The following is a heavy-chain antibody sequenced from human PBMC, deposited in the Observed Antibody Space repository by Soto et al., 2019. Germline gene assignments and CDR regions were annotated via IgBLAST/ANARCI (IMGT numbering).Heavy chain of an antibody. J-gene: IGHJ5*02. D-gene: IGHD6-13*01. CDR3: ARGGIAGHWFAP. CDR2: IFHSGST. Sequence: QVQLQESGPGLLKPSQTLSLTCNVSNGYINSGGFYWSWIRQHPGKGLEWIGYIFHSGSTLYNPSLNSRVTLSADTSKNPPSLNLRSVTVPDTAVYYCARGGIAGHWFAPWGKGILVTVSS. V-gene: IGHV4-31*03. CDR1: NGYINSGGFY.